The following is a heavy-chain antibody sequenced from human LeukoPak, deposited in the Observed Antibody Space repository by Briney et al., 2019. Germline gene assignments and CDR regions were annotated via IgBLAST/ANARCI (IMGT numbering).Heavy chain of an antibody. D-gene: IGHD1-26*01. Sequence: ASVKVSCKASGYTFSDYYMHWMRQAPGQGLEWMGWINPNSGGTNYAQKFQGRVTMTRDTSITTAYMELGRLRSDDTAVYYCARVAVITKYNGSPDYFASWGQGTLLTVSS. CDR2: INPNSGGT. V-gene: IGHV1-2*02. CDR3: ARVAVITKYNGSPDYFAS. CDR1: GYTFSDYY. J-gene: IGHJ4*02.